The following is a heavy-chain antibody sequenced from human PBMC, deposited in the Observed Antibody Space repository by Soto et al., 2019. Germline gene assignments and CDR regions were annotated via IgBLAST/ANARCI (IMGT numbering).Heavy chain of an antibody. D-gene: IGHD6-6*01. CDR2: IKPDGSEK. V-gene: IGHV3-7*01. Sequence: EVQLVESGGGLVQPGGSLRLSCAASGFTFSSYWMSWVRQAPGQGLEWVSNIKPDGSEKYYVDSVRGRFNISRDNVENSLNLQMNSLRAEDAALYYCARDEARPLGYWGQGTLVTVSS. J-gene: IGHJ4*02. CDR1: GFTFSSYW. CDR3: ARDEARPLGY.